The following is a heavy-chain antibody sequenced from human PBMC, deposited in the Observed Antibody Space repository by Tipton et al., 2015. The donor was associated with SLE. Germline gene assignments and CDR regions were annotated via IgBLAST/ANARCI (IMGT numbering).Heavy chain of an antibody. V-gene: IGHV1-69*01. CDR2: IIPIFGTA. J-gene: IGHJ4*02. CDR1: GGTLSSYA. Sequence: QLVQSGPEVKKPGSSVKVSCKASGGTLSSYAISWVRQAPGQGLEWMGGIIPIFGTANYAQKFQGRVTITTDESTSTAYMELSSLRSEDTAVYYCARANGQWPSYYFDYWGQGTLVTVSS. D-gene: IGHD6-19*01. CDR3: ARANGQWPSYYFDY.